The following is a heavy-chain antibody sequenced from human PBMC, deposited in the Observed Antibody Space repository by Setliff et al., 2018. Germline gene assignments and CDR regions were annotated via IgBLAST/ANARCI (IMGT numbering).Heavy chain of an antibody. CDR3: ARDLSPYYGSGSYPYNFDY. D-gene: IGHD3-10*01. J-gene: IGHJ4*02. Sequence: GSLRLSCVASGFTFSSHGMTWVRLAPGKGLEWISYISTSSSTIYNADSVKGRFTISRDNANHSLYLQMNSLRAKDTAVYYCARDLSPYYGSGSYPYNFDYWGQGTLVTVS. CDR2: ISTSSSTI. CDR1: GFTFSSHG. V-gene: IGHV3-48*01.